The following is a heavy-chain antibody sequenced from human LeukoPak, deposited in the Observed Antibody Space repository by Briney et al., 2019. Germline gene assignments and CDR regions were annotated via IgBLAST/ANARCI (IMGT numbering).Heavy chain of an antibody. J-gene: IGHJ3*02. V-gene: IGHV4-34*01. CDR2: IDHRGST. D-gene: IGHD1/OR15-1a*01. CDR3: ARNNNRITYTFDI. CDR1: GGSFSRYY. Sequence: SETLSLTCALQGGSFSRYYWTWIRQSPGKGLEWIAEIDHRGSTNYNPSLESRVTISIDTSKNQFSLKLTSVTAADSAVYYCARNNNRITYTFDIWGHGTMVTVSS.